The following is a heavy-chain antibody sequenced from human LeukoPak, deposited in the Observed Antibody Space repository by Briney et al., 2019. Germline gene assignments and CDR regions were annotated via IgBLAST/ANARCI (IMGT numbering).Heavy chain of an antibody. CDR3: AREIAVAGICWFDP. CDR1: GGTFSSHA. D-gene: IGHD6-19*01. Sequence: ASVKVSCKASGGTFSSHAISWVRQAPGQGLEWMGWINTNTGNPTYAQGFTGRFVFSLDTSVSTAYLQISSLKAEDTAVYYCAREIAVAGICWFDPWGQGTLVTVSS. CDR2: INTNTGNP. J-gene: IGHJ5*02. V-gene: IGHV7-4-1*02.